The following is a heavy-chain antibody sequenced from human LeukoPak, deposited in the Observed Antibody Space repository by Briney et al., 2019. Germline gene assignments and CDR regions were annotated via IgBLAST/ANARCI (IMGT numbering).Heavy chain of an antibody. D-gene: IGHD5-24*01. J-gene: IGHJ1*01. CDR2: INHSGST. V-gene: IGHV4-34*01. Sequence: PGGSLRLSCAASGFSFSNYGMNWVRQAPGKGLEWIGEINHSGSTNYNPSLKSRVTISVDTSKNQFSLKLSSVTAADTAVYYCARGRGNGYNFNHPKYFQHWGQGTLVTVSS. CDR1: GFSFSNYG. CDR3: ARGRGNGYNFNHPKYFQH.